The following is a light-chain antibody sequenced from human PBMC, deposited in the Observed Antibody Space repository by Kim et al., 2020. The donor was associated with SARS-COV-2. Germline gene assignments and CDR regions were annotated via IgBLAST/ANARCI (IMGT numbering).Light chain of an antibody. CDR2: GNN. CDR3: QSYDSSLSVVV. CDR1: SSNIGAHFD. V-gene: IGLV1-40*01. J-gene: IGLJ2*01. Sequence: GVTRSCTGGSSNIGAHFDVHWYQHLPGTAPKLLIYGNNNRPSGVPGRFSGSKSGTSASLAITGLQAEDEADYYCQSYDSSLSVVVFGGGTKLTVL.